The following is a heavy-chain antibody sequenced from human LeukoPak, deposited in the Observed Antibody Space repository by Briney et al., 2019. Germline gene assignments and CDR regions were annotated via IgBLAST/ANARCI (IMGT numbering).Heavy chain of an antibody. CDR3: ARRTGAASYYYYMDV. D-gene: IGHD6-13*01. CDR1: GYSFSTYW. J-gene: IGHJ6*03. CDR2: IYPGDSDT. Sequence: GASLEISCKASGYSFSTYWVAWVRQMPGKGLEWMGIIYPGDSDTRYSPSFQGQVTISADKSISTAYLQWSSLKASDTAMYYCARRTGAASYYYYMDVWGKGTTVTVSS. V-gene: IGHV5-51*01.